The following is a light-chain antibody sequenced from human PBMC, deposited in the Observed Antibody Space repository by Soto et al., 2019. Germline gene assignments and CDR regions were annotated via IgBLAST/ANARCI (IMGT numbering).Light chain of an antibody. J-gene: IGKJ1*01. Sequence: EIVLTQSPATLSLSPGERATLSCRASQSVSSYLAWYQQKPGQAPSLVIYDASYRATAIPARFSGSGSGTDFTLTISSLEPEDFALYYCQQRSFWPRTFGQGTKVEIK. V-gene: IGKV3-11*01. CDR2: DAS. CDR1: QSVSSY. CDR3: QQRSFWPRT.